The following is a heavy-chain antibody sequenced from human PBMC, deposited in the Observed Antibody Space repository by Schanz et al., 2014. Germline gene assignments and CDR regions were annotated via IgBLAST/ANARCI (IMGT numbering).Heavy chain of an antibody. V-gene: IGHV1-2*02. J-gene: IGHJ3*02. D-gene: IGHD2-8*02. CDR2: TNTNSGDT. CDR1: GYIFIGYY. Sequence: QVQLVQSGAEMKKPGASVEVSCKASGYIFIGYYIHWVRQVPGQGLEWMGWTNTNSGDTKIAQKFQGSVTMTRDPSISEAYMELTSLRSDDTAVYYCAREPLGCTGSGCQTYDAFDIWGQGTMVTVSS. CDR3: AREPLGCTGSGCQTYDAFDI.